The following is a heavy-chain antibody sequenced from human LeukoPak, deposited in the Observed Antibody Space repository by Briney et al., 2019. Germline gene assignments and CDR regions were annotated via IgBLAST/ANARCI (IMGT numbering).Heavy chain of an antibody. J-gene: IGHJ4*02. V-gene: IGHV4-59*01. Sequence: SEALSLTCTVSGDSISSYYWSWIRQPPGKGLEWIGYIYYSGNTNYNPSLKSRLTISVDTSKNQFSLKLSSVTAADTAVYYCARGSSWYGINYWGQGTLVTVSS. CDR3: ARGSSWYGINY. D-gene: IGHD6-13*01. CDR1: GDSISSYY. CDR2: IYYSGNT.